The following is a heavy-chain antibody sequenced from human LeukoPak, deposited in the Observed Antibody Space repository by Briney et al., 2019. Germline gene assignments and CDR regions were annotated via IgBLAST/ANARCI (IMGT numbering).Heavy chain of an antibody. D-gene: IGHD3-9*01. CDR1: GFTFSDYY. V-gene: IGHV3-11*01. J-gene: IGHJ6*02. CDR2: ISSSGSTI. CDR3: ARDPSPTYYDILTGYHRYYYYGMDV. Sequence: TGGSLRLSCAASGFTFSDYYMSWIRQAPGKGLEWVSYISSSGSTIYYADSVKGRFTISRDNAKNSLYLQMNSLRAEDTAVYYRARDPSPTYYDILTGYHRYYYYGMDVWGQGTTVTVSS.